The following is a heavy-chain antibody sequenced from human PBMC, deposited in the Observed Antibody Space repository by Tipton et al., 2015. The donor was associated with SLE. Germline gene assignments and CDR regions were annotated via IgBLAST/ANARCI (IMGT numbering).Heavy chain of an antibody. D-gene: IGHD4-17*01. CDR1: GGSISSYY. CDR2: IYTSGST. J-gene: IGHJ4*02. CDR3: ARIRPGHGDPFDF. V-gene: IGHV4-4*07. Sequence: TLSLTCTVSGGSISSYYWSWIRQPAGKGLEWIGRIYTSGSTNYNPSLKSRVTMSVDTSKNQVSLKLTSVTAADTAVYYCARIRPGHGDPFDFWGQGTLVTVSS.